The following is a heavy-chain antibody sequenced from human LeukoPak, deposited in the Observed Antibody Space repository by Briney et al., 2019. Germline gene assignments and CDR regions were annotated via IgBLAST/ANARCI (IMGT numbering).Heavy chain of an antibody. D-gene: IGHD5-12*01. V-gene: IGHV3-64*01. CDR2: ISSNGGST. CDR3: ARGLYGGYGGVDH. CDR1: GFTFSSYA. J-gene: IGHJ4*02. Sequence: PGGSLRLSCAASGFTFSSYAMHWVRQAPGKGLEYVSAISSNGGSTYYANSVKGRFTISRDNSKNTLYLQMGSLRAEDMAVYYCARGLYGGYGGVDHWGQGTLVTVSS.